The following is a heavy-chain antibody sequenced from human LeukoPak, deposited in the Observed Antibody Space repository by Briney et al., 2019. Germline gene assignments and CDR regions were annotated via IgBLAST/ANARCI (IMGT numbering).Heavy chain of an antibody. CDR3: ARQYCGGDCSCDI. Sequence: ASVKVSCKTSGYTFTGYYIHWVRQAPGQGLEWMGWINPNSGGTNYAQNFQGRVTMTRDTSISTAYMELSRLRSDDTAVYYCARQYCGGDCSCDIWGQGTMVTVSS. V-gene: IGHV1-2*02. D-gene: IGHD2-21*02. CDR1: GYTFTGYY. CDR2: INPNSGGT. J-gene: IGHJ3*02.